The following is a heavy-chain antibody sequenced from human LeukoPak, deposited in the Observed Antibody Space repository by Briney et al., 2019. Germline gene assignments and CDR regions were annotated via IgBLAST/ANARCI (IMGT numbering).Heavy chain of an antibody. CDR1: GFTFSGYS. J-gene: IGHJ4*02. Sequence: GGSLRLSCAASGFTFSGYSMNWVRQAPGKGLEWVSSISSSSSYIYYADSVKGRFTISRDNAKNSLYLQMNSLRAEDTAVYYCARAEEPLHSPSDFDYWGQGTLVTVSS. CDR3: ARAEEPLHSPSDFDY. V-gene: IGHV3-21*01. CDR2: ISSSSSYI. D-gene: IGHD1-14*01.